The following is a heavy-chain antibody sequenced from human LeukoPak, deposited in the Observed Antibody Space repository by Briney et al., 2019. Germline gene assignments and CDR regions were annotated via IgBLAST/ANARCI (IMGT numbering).Heavy chain of an antibody. V-gene: IGHV4-39*07. CDR3: ARGSGYSSSCYGY. Sequence: SETLSLTCTVSDGSISGSSYYWGWIRQPPGKGLEWIGIIFYTGSTYYNPSLKSRVTISVDTSKNQFSLNLRSVTAADTAVYYCARGSGYSSSCYGYWGQGTLVTVSS. CDR2: IFYTGST. J-gene: IGHJ4*02. D-gene: IGHD6-13*01. CDR1: DGSISGSSYY.